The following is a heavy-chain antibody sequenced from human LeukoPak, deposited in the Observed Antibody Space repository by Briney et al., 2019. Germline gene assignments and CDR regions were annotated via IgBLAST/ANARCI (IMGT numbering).Heavy chain of an antibody. D-gene: IGHD6-19*01. CDR3: ARGHSSGWNAADY. CDR1: GFTFSSYS. Sequence: GGSLRLSCAASGFTFSSYSMNWVRQAPGKGLEWVSSISSSSSYIYYADSVKGRFTISRDNAKNSLYLQMNSLRAEDTAVYYCARGHSSGWNAADYWGQGTLATVSS. J-gene: IGHJ4*02. CDR2: ISSSSSYI. V-gene: IGHV3-21*01.